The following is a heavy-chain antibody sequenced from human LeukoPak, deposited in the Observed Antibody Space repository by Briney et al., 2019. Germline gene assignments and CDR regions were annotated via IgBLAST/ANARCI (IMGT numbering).Heavy chain of an antibody. Sequence: GGSLRLSCAASGFTFSSYSMNWVRQAPGKGLEWVSYISSSSSTMYYADSVKGRFTISRDNSKNTLYLQMNSLRAEDTAVYYCARGADSYGFYYFDYWGQGTLVTVSS. CDR2: ISSSSSTM. J-gene: IGHJ4*02. CDR1: GFTFSSYS. V-gene: IGHV3-48*01. D-gene: IGHD5-18*01. CDR3: ARGADSYGFYYFDY.